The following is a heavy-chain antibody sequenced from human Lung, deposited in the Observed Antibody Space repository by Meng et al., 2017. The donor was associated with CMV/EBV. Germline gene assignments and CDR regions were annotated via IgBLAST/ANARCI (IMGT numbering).Heavy chain of an antibody. V-gene: IGHV3-23*01. CDR3: ARAGYSSSWCVFDY. CDR1: GFSFSSYV. J-gene: IGHJ4*02. CDR2: IGGSGGST. Sequence: SXAASGFSFSSYVMSWVRQAPGKGLEWVSGIGGSGGSTYYADSGKGRLTISRDNSKNTLYLQMNSLRAEDTAVYYCARAGYSSSWCVFDYWVQGTXVTVSS. D-gene: IGHD6-13*01.